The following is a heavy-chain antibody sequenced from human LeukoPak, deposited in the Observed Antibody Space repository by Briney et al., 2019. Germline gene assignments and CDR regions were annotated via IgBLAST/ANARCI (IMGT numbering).Heavy chain of an antibody. CDR3: ARGQGHYYDSSGYSGEFDY. Sequence: GGSLRLSCAASGFTVSSNYMSWVRQAPGKGLEWVSVLYSGGSTYYADSVKGRFTISRDNSKKTLYLQMNSLRAEDTAVYYCARGQGHYYDSSGYSGEFDYWGQGTLVTVSS. V-gene: IGHV3-66*01. J-gene: IGHJ4*02. CDR2: LYSGGST. D-gene: IGHD3-22*01. CDR1: GFTVSSNY.